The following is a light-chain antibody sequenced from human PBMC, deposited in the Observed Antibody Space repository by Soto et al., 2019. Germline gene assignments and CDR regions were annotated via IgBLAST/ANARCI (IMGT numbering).Light chain of an antibody. Sequence: PGERATLSCRASQSVSSYLAWYQQKPGQAPRLLIYDASNRATGIPARFSGSGSGTDFTLTISSLEPEDFAVYYCQQRGNWWTFGQGTKVDIK. CDR1: QSVSSY. CDR2: DAS. V-gene: IGKV3-11*01. CDR3: QQRGNWWT. J-gene: IGKJ1*01.